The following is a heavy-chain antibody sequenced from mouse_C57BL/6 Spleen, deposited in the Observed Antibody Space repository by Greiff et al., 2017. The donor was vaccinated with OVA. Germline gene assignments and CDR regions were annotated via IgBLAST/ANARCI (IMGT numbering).Heavy chain of an antibody. CDR1: GFSLTSYG. J-gene: IGHJ3*01. Sequence: VKLVESGPGLVQPSQSLSITCTVSGFSLTSYGVHWVRQSPGKGLEWLGVIWSGGSTDYNAAFISRLSISKDNSKSQVFFKMNSLQADDTAIYYCARDPSITTVVGGGFAYWGQGTLVTVSA. CDR2: IWSGGST. CDR3: ARDPSITTVVGGGFAY. V-gene: IGHV2-2*01. D-gene: IGHD1-1*01.